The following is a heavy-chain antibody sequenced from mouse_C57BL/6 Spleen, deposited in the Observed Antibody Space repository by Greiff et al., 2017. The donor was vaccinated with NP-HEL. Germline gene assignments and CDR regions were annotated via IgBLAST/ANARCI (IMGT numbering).Heavy chain of an antibody. D-gene: IGHD1-1*01. CDR3: ARSDYGSSHWYFDV. CDR2: INPSNGGT. V-gene: IGHV1-53*01. Sequence: QVQLQQPGTELVKPGASGYTFTSYWMHWVKQRPGQGLEWIGNINPSNGGTNYNEKFKSKATLTVDKSSSTAYMQLSSLTSEDSAVYYCARSDYGSSHWYFDVWGTGTTVTVSS. J-gene: IGHJ1*03. CDR1: GYTFTSYW.